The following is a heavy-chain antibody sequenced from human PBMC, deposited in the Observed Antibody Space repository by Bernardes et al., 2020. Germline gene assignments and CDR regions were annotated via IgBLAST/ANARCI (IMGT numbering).Heavy chain of an antibody. Sequence: SETLSLTCTVSGGSVSSGSYYWSWIRQPPGKGLEWIGYIYYSGSTNYNPSLKSRVTISVDTSKNQFSLKLSSVTAADTAVYYCAREPDDYGDSSDYWGQGTLVTVSS. J-gene: IGHJ4*02. CDR3: AREPDDYGDSSDY. CDR1: GGSVSSGSYY. V-gene: IGHV4-61*01. D-gene: IGHD4-17*01. CDR2: IYYSGST.